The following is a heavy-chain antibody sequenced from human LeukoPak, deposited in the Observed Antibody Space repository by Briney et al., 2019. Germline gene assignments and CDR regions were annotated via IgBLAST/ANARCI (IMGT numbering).Heavy chain of an antibody. D-gene: IGHD3-10*01. V-gene: IGHV1-18*01. J-gene: IGHJ4*02. CDR2: INTYSGDT. CDR1: GYTFTSYG. CDR3: ARDYQYYASGSSKKAFDY. Sequence: ASVKVSCKASGYTFTSYGISWVRQAPGQGLEWMGWINTYSGDTNYAQKLQGRVTMTTDTSTSTAYMELGSLRSDGTAMYYCARDYQYYASGSSKKAFDYWGQGTLVTVSS.